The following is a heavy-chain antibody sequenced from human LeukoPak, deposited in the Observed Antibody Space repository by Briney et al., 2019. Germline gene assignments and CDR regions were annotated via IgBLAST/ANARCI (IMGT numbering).Heavy chain of an antibody. CDR2: IYSAGDT. J-gene: IGHJ4*02. CDR1: AFTVSPNY. Sequence: GGSLRLSCAVPAFTVSPNYISWVRQAPGRGLEWVSIIYSAGDTYYADSVKGRFTISRDNSKNTLYLQMNSLRAEDPAVYFCARAAGSGWPGIFDYWGQGTLVTVSS. CDR3: ARAAGSGWPGIFDY. D-gene: IGHD6-19*01. V-gene: IGHV3-53*01.